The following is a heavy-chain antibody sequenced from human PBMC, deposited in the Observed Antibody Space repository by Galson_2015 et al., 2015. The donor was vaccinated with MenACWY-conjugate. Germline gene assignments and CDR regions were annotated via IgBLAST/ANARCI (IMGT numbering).Heavy chain of an antibody. CDR3: ANGGNWANYYYYGMDV. J-gene: IGHJ6*02. CDR1: GGTFSSYA. V-gene: IGHV1-69*13. D-gene: IGHD4-23*01. CDR2: IIPIFGTA. Sequence: SVKVSCKASGGTFSSYAISWVRQAPGQGLEWMGGIIPIFGTANYAQKFQGRVTITADESTSTAYMELSSLRSEDTAVYYCANGGNWANYYYYGMDVWGQGTTVTVSS.